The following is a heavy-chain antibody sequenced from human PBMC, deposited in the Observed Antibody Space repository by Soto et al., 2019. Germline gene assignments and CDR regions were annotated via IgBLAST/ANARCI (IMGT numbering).Heavy chain of an antibody. CDR3: ATDYYDSSGPSLLGY. Sequence: ASVKVSCKVSGYTLTELSMHWVRQAPGKGLEWMGGFDPEDGETIYAQKFQGRVTMTEDTSTDTAFMELSSLRSEDTAVYYCATDYYDSSGPSLLGYWGQGTQVTVSS. J-gene: IGHJ4*02. CDR1: GYTLTELS. V-gene: IGHV1-24*01. CDR2: FDPEDGET. D-gene: IGHD3-22*01.